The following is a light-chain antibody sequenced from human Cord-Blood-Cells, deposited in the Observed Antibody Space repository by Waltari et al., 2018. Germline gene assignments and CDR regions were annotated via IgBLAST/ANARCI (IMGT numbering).Light chain of an antibody. CDR2: AAS. CDR3: QQSYSTPQT. V-gene: IGKV1-39*01. J-gene: IGKJ1*01. CDR1: KSISSY. Sequence: DIQMTQSPSSLSASVGDRVTITCRASKSISSYLNWYQQKPGKAPKLLIYAASSLQSGVPSRFSGSGSGTDCTLTISSLQPEEFATYYCQQSYSTPQTVGQGTKVEIK.